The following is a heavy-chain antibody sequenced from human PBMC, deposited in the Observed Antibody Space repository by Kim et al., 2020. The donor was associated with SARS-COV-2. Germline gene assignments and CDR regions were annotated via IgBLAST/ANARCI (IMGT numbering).Heavy chain of an antibody. Sequence: GGSLRLSCAASGFTFSSYAMSWVRQAPGKGLEWVSAISGSGGSTYYADSVKGRFTISRDNSKNTLYLQMNSLRAEDTAVYYCAKERSWGDSTTYYYCSGSYPHTDYWGQGTLVTVSS. J-gene: IGHJ4*02. CDR2: ISGSGGST. CDR3: AKERSWGDSTTYYYCSGSYPHTDY. V-gene: IGHV3-23*01. D-gene: IGHD3-10*01. CDR1: GFTFSSYA.